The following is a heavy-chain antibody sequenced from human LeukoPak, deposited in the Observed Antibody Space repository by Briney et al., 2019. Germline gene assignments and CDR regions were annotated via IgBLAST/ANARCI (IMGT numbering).Heavy chain of an antibody. CDR3: ARGRLLEWFDN. Sequence: KPSETLSPTCTGSGGSLRSYYWRWIRQPPGQRLGWIGYISDSGSTNYNPSLKSRVTISVDTPKSQFSLKLSSVTAADTAVYYCARGRLLEWFDNWGQGTLVSVSS. V-gene: IGHV4-59*01. CDR1: GGSLRSYY. CDR2: ISDSGST. D-gene: IGHD3-3*01. J-gene: IGHJ5*02.